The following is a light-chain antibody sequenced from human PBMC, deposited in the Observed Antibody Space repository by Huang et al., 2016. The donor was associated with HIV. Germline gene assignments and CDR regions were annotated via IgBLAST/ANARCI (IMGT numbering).Light chain of an antibody. CDR3: QQYGTSPPYT. CDR1: QTISSNY. CDR2: GTS. V-gene: IGKV3-20*01. Sequence: EVVFTQSPGTLSLSPGERATLSCRASQTISSNYFAWYQQKPGQAPRLLIYGTSKRATGIPDRISGSGTGTDCNLTISRRVPEDFAVYYCQQYGTSPPYTFGQGTTLDIK. J-gene: IGKJ2*01.